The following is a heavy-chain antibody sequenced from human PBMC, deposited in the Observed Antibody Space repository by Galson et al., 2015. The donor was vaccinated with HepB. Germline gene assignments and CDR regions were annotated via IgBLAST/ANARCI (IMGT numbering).Heavy chain of an antibody. CDR1: GYTFSSYY. D-gene: IGHD5-12*01. CDR3: ARDGGGFDHQNSDY. V-gene: IGHV1-46*01. J-gene: IGHJ4*02. Sequence: SVKVSCKASGYTFSSYYMHWVRQAPGQGLEWMGIISPSGDSTTYAQKFQGRVTMTRDTSTSTVYMELSSLRSEDTAVYYCARDGGGFDHQNSDYWGQGTLVTVSS. CDR2: ISPSGDST.